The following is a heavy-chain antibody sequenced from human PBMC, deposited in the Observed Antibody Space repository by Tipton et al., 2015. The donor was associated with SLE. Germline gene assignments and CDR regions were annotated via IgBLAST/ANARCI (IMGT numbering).Heavy chain of an antibody. CDR2: INHSGGT. Sequence: TLSLTCAVYGGSFSGYYWSWIRQPPGKGLEWIGEINHSGGTNYNPSLKSRVTISVDTSKNQFSLKLSSVTAADTAVYYCARGSMVQGVYGMDVWGQGPTVPVSS. J-gene: IGHJ6*02. CDR3: ARGSMVQGVYGMDV. D-gene: IGHD3-10*01. CDR1: GGSFSGYY. V-gene: IGHV4-34*01.